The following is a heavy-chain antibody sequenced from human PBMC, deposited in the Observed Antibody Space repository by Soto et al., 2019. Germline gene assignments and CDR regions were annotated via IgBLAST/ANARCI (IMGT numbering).Heavy chain of an antibody. V-gene: IGHV3-23*01. Sequence: LRLSCAASGFTFSSYAMSWVRQAPGKGLEWVSAISGSGGSTYYADSVKGRFTMTRDTSTSTVYVELSSLRSEDTAVYYCARDGDSSGWYNFDYWGQGTLVTVSS. CDR1: GFTFSSYA. CDR2: ISGSGGST. CDR3: ARDGDSSGWYNFDY. J-gene: IGHJ4*02. D-gene: IGHD6-19*01.